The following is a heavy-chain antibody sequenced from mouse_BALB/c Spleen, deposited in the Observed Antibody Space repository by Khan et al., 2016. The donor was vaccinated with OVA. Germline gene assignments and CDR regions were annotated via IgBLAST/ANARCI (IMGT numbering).Heavy chain of an antibody. Sequence: VQLQASGPSLVKPSQPLSLTCSVTGDSITSGYWFWIRKFPGNKLEYMGYILYSGSTSYNPSLKSRISITRHTSQNQYSLQLNSMTTEDTATYYCARSTYRYAFAYWGQGTLVTVSA. D-gene: IGHD2-14*01. CDR2: ILYSGST. V-gene: IGHV3-8*02. CDR1: GDSITSGY. J-gene: IGHJ3*01. CDR3: ARSTYRYAFAY.